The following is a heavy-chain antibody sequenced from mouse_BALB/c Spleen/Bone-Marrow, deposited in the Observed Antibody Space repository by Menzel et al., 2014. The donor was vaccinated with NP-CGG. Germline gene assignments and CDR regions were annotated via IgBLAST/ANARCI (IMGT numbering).Heavy chain of an antibody. CDR3: ARHGYYGSRAMDY. J-gene: IGHJ4*01. D-gene: IGHD1-1*01. Sequence: EVKLVESGGGLVQPGGSLKLSCAASGFTFSSYTMSWVRQTPEKRLERVAYISNGGGSTYYPDTVKGRFTISRDNAKNTLYLQMSSLKSEDTAMYYCARHGYYGSRAMDYWGQGTSVPVSS. V-gene: IGHV5-12-2*01. CDR1: GFTFSSYT. CDR2: ISNGGGST.